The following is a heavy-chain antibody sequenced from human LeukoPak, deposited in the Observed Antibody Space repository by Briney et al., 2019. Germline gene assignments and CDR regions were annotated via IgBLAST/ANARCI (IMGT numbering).Heavy chain of an antibody. CDR1: GGSITNYY. Sequence: SETLSLTCTVSGGSITNYYRSWIRQPPGKGLEWIGYIYYTGSTNYNPSLKSRVTISVDTSKNQFSLKLSSVTAADTAVYYCARVQIGYSYGLFDHWGQGTLVTVSS. D-gene: IGHD5-18*01. J-gene: IGHJ4*02. CDR2: IYYTGST. V-gene: IGHV4-59*01. CDR3: ARVQIGYSYGLFDH.